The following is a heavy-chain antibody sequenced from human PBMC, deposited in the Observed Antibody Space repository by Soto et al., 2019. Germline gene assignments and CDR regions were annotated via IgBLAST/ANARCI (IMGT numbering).Heavy chain of an antibody. D-gene: IGHD3-3*01. CDR1: GFTFSSYA. CDR2: ISGSGGST. CDR3: AKEPSNYDFWSGYSVDY. Sequence: VQLLESGGGLVQPGGSLRLSCAASGFTFSSYAMSWVRQAPGKGLEWVSAISGSGGSTYYADSVKGRFTISRDNSKNTLYLQMNSLRAEDTAVYYCAKEPSNYDFWSGYSVDYWGQGTLVTVSS. J-gene: IGHJ4*02. V-gene: IGHV3-23*01.